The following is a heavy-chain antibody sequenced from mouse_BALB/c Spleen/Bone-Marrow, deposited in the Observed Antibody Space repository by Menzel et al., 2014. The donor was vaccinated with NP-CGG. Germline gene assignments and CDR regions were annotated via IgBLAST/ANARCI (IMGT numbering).Heavy chain of an antibody. CDR3: ARDKGCVFFDY. J-gene: IGHJ2*01. Sequence: EVMLVESGGGLVQPGGSLRLSCATSGFTFTDYYMNWVRQPPGKALEWLGFIRNKANGYTTEYSASVKSRFTISRDNSQNILYLQMNTLRADDSATYYCARDKGCVFFDYWGQGTTLTVSS. V-gene: IGHV7-3*02. CDR2: IRNKANGYTT. CDR1: GFTFTDYY.